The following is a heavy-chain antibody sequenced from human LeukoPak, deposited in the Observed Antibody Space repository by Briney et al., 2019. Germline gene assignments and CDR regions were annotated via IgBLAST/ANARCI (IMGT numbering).Heavy chain of an antibody. CDR3: ARESRRDGYKFDY. CDR1: GGSISTFY. Sequence: SETLSLTCTVSGGSISTFYWSWIRQPPGKGLEWIGFIYYSGSTNYNPSLKSRVTISVDTSKNQFSLKLSSVTAADTAVYYCARESRRDGYKFDYWGQGTLVTVSS. V-gene: IGHV4-59*01. CDR2: IYYSGST. D-gene: IGHD5-24*01. J-gene: IGHJ4*02.